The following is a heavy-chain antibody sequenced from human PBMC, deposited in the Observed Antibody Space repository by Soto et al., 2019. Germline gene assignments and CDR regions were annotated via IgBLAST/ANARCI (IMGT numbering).Heavy chain of an antibody. CDR3: ARAVPLDYTDGDY. J-gene: IGHJ4*02. CDR1: GGTCSNYA. V-gene: IGHV1-69*01. D-gene: IGHD4-4*01. Sequence: QVQLVQSGAEVKKPGSSVTVSCTASGGTCSNYAISWVRQPPGQGLERMGGIIPIFGTANYAQKFQGRVTITADESTSTAYMELSSLRSEDTAVYYCARAVPLDYTDGDYWGQGTLFTVSA. CDR2: IIPIFGTA.